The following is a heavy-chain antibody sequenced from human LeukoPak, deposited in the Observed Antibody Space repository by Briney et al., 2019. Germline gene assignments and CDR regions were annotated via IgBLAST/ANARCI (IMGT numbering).Heavy chain of an antibody. CDR1: GGSFSGYY. J-gene: IGHJ3*02. D-gene: IGHD5-12*01. Sequence: KTSETLSLTCAVYGGSFSGYYWSWIRQPPGKGLEWIGYIYYSGSTNYNPSLKSRVAISVDTSKIQFSLRLSSVTAADTAVYYCARDRVDFDAFDIWGQGTMVTVSS. CDR3: ARDRVDFDAFDI. CDR2: IYYSGST. V-gene: IGHV4-59*01.